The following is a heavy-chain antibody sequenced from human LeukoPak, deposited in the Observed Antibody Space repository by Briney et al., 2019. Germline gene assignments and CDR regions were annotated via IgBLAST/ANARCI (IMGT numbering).Heavy chain of an antibody. CDR3: ARAMVRGVTGVYFDY. Sequence: SETLSLTCAVYGGSFSGYYWSWIRQPPGKGLEWIGEINHSGSTSYNPSLKSRVTISVDTSKNQFSLKLSSVTAADTAVYYCARAMVRGVTGVYFDYWGQGTLVTVSS. CDR1: GGSFSGYY. CDR2: INHSGST. V-gene: IGHV4-34*01. J-gene: IGHJ4*02. D-gene: IGHD3-10*01.